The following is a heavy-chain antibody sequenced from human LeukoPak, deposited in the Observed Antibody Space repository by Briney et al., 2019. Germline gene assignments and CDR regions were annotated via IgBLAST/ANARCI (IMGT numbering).Heavy chain of an antibody. J-gene: IGHJ4*02. CDR3: ASIYTAMVSFDY. V-gene: IGHV4-39*01. Sequence: SETLSLTCTVSGGSISSSSYYWGWICQPPGKGVEWIGSIYYSGNTYYNPSLKSRVTIFVDTSKNQFSLNLSSVTAADTAVYYCASIYTAMVSFDYWGQGTLVSVSS. D-gene: IGHD5-18*01. CDR1: GGSISSSSYY. CDR2: IYYSGNT.